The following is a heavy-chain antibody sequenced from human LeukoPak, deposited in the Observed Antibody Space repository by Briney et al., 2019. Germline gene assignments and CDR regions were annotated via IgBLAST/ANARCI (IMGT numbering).Heavy chain of an antibody. J-gene: IGHJ4*02. CDR1: GYTFTGYY. CDR3: ASGGNSAFDY. CDR2: IIPIFGTA. Sequence: SVKVSCKTSGYTFTGYYIHWVRQAPGQGLEWMGGIIPIFGTANYAQKFQGRVTITADESTSTAYMELSSLRSEDTAVYYCASGGNSAFDYWGQGTLVTVSS. D-gene: IGHD4-23*01. V-gene: IGHV1-69*13.